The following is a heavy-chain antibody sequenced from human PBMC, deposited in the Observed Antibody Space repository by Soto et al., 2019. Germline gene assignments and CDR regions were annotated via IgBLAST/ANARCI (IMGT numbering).Heavy chain of an antibody. CDR2: VYYSGST. D-gene: IGHD3-3*01. Sequence: PSETLSLTCTVAGGSVSSGSHYWIWIRRPPWKRLEWVGYVYYSGSTNYNPSLQSRVTISVDTSKNQFSLKMNSVTAADTAVYYCARGHDFWSGFSYFDYWGQGTLVTVSS. CDR3: ARGHDFWSGFSYFDY. J-gene: IGHJ4*02. V-gene: IGHV4-61*01. CDR1: GGSVSSGSHY.